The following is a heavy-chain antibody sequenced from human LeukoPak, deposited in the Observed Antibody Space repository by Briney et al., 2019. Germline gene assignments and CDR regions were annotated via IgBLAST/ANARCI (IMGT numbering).Heavy chain of an antibody. J-gene: IGHJ5*02. CDR3: ARLYDISNSWFDP. CDR1: GYTFTNYF. D-gene: IGHD3-9*01. Sequence: ASVKVSCKASGYTFTNYFMHWVRQAPGQGLEWMGFFNPSGGTTSYAQNFQGRVTMTRDTSTSTVYMELSSLRSEDTAVYYCARLYDISNSWFDPWGQGTLVIVSS. V-gene: IGHV1-46*03. CDR2: FNPSGGTT.